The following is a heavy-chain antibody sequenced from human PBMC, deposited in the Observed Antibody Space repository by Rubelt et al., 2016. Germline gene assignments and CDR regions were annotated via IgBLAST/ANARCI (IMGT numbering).Heavy chain of an antibody. J-gene: IGHJ4*02. CDR1: GGSFSGYY. D-gene: IGHD2-2*01. CDR3: ARRYCSSTSCRFDY. V-gene: IGHV4-34*01. CDR2: INHSGST. Sequence: QVQLQQWGAGLLKPSETLSLTCAVYGGSFSGYYWSWIRQPPGKGLEWIGEINHSGSTNYNPSLLVRVTLSVDTSKNQFSLKLSSVTAADPAVYYCARRYCSSTSCRFDYWGQGTLVTVSS.